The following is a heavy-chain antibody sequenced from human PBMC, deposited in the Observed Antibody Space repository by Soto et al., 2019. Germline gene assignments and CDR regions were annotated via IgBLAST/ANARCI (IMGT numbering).Heavy chain of an antibody. CDR2: IIPIFGTA. D-gene: IGHD1-7*01. Sequence: SVKVSCKASGGTFSSYAISWVRQAPGQGLEWMGGIIPIFGTANYAQKFQGRVTITADESTSTAYMELSSLRSEDTAVYYCASVLELHYYYGMDVWGQGTTVTVS. J-gene: IGHJ6*02. CDR3: ASVLELHYYYGMDV. V-gene: IGHV1-69*13. CDR1: GGTFSSYA.